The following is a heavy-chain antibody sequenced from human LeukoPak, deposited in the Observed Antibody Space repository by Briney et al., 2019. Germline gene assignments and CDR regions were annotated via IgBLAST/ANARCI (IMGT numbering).Heavy chain of an antibody. D-gene: IGHD1-7*01. CDR2: IIPFFGVA. V-gene: IGHV1-69*05. CDR3: ATQTTSSFLGEYYFDY. Sequence: ASVKVSCKASGGTFSSDAFGWVRQAPGQGLEWMEAIIPFFGVANYAPKFQGRVTITTDESTGTAYMELSSLSSDDTAVYYCATQTTSSFLGEYYFDYWGQGTLVTVSS. CDR1: GGTFSSDA. J-gene: IGHJ4*02.